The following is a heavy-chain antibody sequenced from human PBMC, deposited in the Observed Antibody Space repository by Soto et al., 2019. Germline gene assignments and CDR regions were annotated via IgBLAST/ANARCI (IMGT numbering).Heavy chain of an antibody. CDR2: IYYSGST. CDR3: ARLDSSGYSPFDY. V-gene: IGHV4-30-4*01. Sequence: QESGPGLVKPSQTLSLTCTVSGGSISSGDYYWSWIRQPPGKGLEWIGYIYYSGSTYYNPSLKSRVTISVDTSENQFSLKLSSVTAADTAVYYCARLDSSGYSPFDYWGQGTLVTVSS. CDR1: GGSISSGDYY. D-gene: IGHD3-22*01. J-gene: IGHJ4*02.